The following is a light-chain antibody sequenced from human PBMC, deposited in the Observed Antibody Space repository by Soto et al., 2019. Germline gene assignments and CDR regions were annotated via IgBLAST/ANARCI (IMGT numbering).Light chain of an antibody. J-gene: IGLJ1*01. CDR1: SSDVGGYNY. V-gene: IGLV2-14*01. Sequence: QSVLTQPASVSGSPGQSITISCTGTSSDVGGYNYVSWYQQYPGKAPKLMIYEVSNRPSGVSNRFSGSKSSNTASLTISGLQAEDEADYYCSSYTTISTYVFGTGTKLTVL. CDR3: SSYTTISTYV. CDR2: EVS.